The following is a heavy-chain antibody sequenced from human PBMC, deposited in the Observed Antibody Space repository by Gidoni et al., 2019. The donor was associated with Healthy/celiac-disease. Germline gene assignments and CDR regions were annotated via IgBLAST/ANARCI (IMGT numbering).Heavy chain of an antibody. J-gene: IGHJ3*02. Sequence: EVQLVQSGAEVKKPGESLKISCKGSGYSFTSYWIGWVRQMPGKGLEWMGIIYPGDSDTRYSPSFQGQVPISADKSISTAYLQWSSLKASNTAMYYCAEIPYCGGDCYFDAFVIWGQGTMVTVSS. CDR2: IYPGDSDT. D-gene: IGHD2-21*02. V-gene: IGHV5-51*01. CDR3: AEIPYCGGDCYFDAFVI. CDR1: GYSFTSYW.